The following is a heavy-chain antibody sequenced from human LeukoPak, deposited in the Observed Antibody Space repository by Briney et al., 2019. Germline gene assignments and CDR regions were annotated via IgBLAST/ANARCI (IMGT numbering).Heavy chain of an antibody. Sequence: SETLSLTCTVSGGSISSSSYYWGWIRQPPGKGLEWIGSIYYSGSTYYNPSLKSRVTISVDTSKNQFSLKLSSVTAADTAVYYCAKDLSRITMIVVVPHHVGFDYWGQGTLVTVSS. CDR3: AKDLSRITMIVVVPHHVGFDY. CDR1: GGSISSSSYY. J-gene: IGHJ4*02. V-gene: IGHV4-39*07. CDR2: IYYSGST. D-gene: IGHD3-22*01.